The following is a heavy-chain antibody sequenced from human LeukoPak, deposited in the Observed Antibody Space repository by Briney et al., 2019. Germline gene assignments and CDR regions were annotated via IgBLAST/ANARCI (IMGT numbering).Heavy chain of an antibody. Sequence: PSETLSLTCTVSGGSINDFYWNWIWQPPRQGLGWVGYIYSSGTTNYNPSLKSRVTMSVDTSENRFSLKLRCVTAADTAVYYCARVLTRDYSVYFDSWGQGTLVTVSS. J-gene: IGHJ4*02. V-gene: IGHV4-4*09. D-gene: IGHD5/OR15-5a*01. CDR2: IYSSGTT. CDR3: ARVLTRDYSVYFDS. CDR1: GGSINDFY.